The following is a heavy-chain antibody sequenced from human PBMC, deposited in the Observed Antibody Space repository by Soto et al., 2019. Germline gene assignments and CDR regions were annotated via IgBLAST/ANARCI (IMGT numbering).Heavy chain of an antibody. V-gene: IGHV4-39*01. J-gene: IGHJ4*02. CDR2: IYYSGRT. D-gene: IGHD2-21*02. CDR3: ARQRTTVVTQAYFDH. Sequence: SETLSLTCIVSGESISSSSYYWGWIRQPPWKGLEWIGSIYYSGRTYYNPSFKSRVTISIDTSKNQFSLKLSSVTATDTAVYYCARQRTTVVTQAYFDHWXQGALVTVSS. CDR1: GESISSSSYY.